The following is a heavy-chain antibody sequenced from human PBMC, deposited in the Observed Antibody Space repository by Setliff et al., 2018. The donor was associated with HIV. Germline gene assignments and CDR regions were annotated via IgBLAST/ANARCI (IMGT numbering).Heavy chain of an antibody. CDR1: GGFFSGYS. J-gene: IGHJ6*02. D-gene: IGHD6-13*01. Sequence: SETLSLTCAVYGGFFSGYSWGWIRQTPEKGLEWIGSSSDSGYTHYNPSLKGRVTISVDTSRKQFSLKLTSVTAADTAMYYCAREDGSSWSYDRFYYYGLDVWGQGITVTVSS. V-gene: IGHV4-34*11. CDR2: SSDSGYT. CDR3: AREDGSSWSYDRFYYYGLDV.